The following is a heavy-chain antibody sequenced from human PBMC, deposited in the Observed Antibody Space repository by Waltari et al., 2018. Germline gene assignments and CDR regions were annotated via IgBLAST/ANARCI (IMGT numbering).Heavy chain of an antibody. CDR1: GYTFTSYA. V-gene: IGHV1-3*01. CDR3: ARNMVQGLA. Sequence: QVQLVQSGAEVKKPGASVKVSCKASGYTFTSYAMHWVRQAPGQRLEWMGWINAGKGNTKYSQKFQGRVTITRDTSASTAYMELSSVTAADTAVYYCARNMVQGLAWGQGTLVTVSS. J-gene: IGHJ4*02. CDR2: INAGKGNT. D-gene: IGHD3-10*01.